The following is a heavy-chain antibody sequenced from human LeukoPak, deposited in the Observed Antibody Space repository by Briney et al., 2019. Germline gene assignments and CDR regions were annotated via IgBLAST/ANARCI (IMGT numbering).Heavy chain of an antibody. J-gene: IGHJ4*02. V-gene: IGHV3-23*01. D-gene: IGHD4-17*01. CDR3: AKSMFTYAATTTTDY. CDR1: GFTFSSYA. CDR2: LTGSGGGT. Sequence: PGGSLRLSCAASGFTFSSYAMAWVRQAPGKGLEWVAVLTGSGGGTYYADSVKGRFTISRDNSRNTLYLQMSSLRAEDTAVYYCAKSMFTYAATTTTDYWGQGTLVTVSS.